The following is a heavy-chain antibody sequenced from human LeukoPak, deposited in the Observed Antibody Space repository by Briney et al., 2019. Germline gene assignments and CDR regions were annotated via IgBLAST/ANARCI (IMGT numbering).Heavy chain of an antibody. V-gene: IGHV4-61*02. Sequence: SQTLSLTCTVSGGSISSDSYYWTWIRQPAGKGLEWIGRVNIIGSTNYNPSLKSRVTISLDTSKNQFSLKLSSVTAADTAVYYCARRDCSSTSCLFDCWGQGILVTVSS. CDR2: VNIIGST. CDR3: ARRDCSSTSCLFDC. D-gene: IGHD2-2*01. J-gene: IGHJ4*02. CDR1: GGSISSDSYY.